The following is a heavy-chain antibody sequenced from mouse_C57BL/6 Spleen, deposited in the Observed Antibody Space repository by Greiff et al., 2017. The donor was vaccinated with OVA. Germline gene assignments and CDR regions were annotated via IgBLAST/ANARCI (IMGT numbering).Heavy chain of an antibody. Sequence: QVQLQQSGAELVRPGASVKLSCKASGYTFTDYYINWVKQRPGQGLEWIARIYPGSGNTYYNEKIKGKATLTAEKSSSTAYMQLSSLTSEDAAVYFCARSGLPYSFDYWCQGTTLTVSS. CDR1: GYTFTDYY. CDR2: IYPGSGNT. J-gene: IGHJ2*01. CDR3: ARSGLPYSFDY. V-gene: IGHV1-76*01. D-gene: IGHD3-2*02.